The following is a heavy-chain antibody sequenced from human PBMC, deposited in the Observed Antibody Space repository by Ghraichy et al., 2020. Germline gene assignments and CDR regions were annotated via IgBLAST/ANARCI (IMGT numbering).Heavy chain of an antibody. D-gene: IGHD4-17*01. CDR1: GYTFTGYY. CDR3: ARHYGDYSGHDAFDI. J-gene: IGHJ3*02. CDR2: INPNSGGT. Sequence: ASVKVSCKASGYTFTGYYMHWVRQAPGQGLEWMERINPNSGGTNYAQKFQGRVTMTRDTSISTAYMELSRLRSDDTAVYYCARHYGDYSGHDAFDIWGRGKLVTVSS. V-gene: IGHV1-2*06.